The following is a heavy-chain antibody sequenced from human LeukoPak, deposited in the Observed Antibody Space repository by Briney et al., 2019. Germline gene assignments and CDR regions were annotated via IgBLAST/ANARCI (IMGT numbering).Heavy chain of an antibody. D-gene: IGHD3-22*01. Sequence: SETLSLTCTVSGGSISSYYWSWIRQPPGKGLEWIGYIYYSGSTNYNPSLKSRVTISVDTSKNQFSLKLSSVTAADTAVYYCARDRGSSGPDAFDIWGQGTMVTVSS. J-gene: IGHJ3*02. CDR3: ARDRGSSGPDAFDI. CDR2: IYYSGST. CDR1: GGSISSYY. V-gene: IGHV4-59*12.